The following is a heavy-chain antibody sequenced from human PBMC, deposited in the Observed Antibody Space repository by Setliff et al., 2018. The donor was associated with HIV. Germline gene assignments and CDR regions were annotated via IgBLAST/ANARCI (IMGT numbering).Heavy chain of an antibody. V-gene: IGHV4-39*01. CDR1: GVSISSGGYY. J-gene: IGHJ5*02. CDR3: ARVPVPGANWFDP. Sequence: SETLSLTCTVSGVSISSGGYYWNWIRQHPGKGLEWIGSVSQSGSTYYNPSLKSRITISVDRSKNLFSLKLISVTAADQGVYYCARVPVPGANWFDPWGLGTLVTV. CDR2: VSQSGST.